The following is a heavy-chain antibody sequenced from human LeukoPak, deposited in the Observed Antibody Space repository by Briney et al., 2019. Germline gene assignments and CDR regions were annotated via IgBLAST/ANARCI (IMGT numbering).Heavy chain of an antibody. CDR1: GGSFSGYY. CDR3: ARVGHDILTGYKIFDY. V-gene: IGHV4-34*01. Sequence: PSETLSPTCAVYGGSFSGYYWSWIRQPPGKGLEWIGEINHSGSTNYNPSLKSRVTISVDTSKNQFSLRLSSVTAADTAVYYCARVGHDILTGYKIFDYWGQGTLVTVSS. CDR2: INHSGST. J-gene: IGHJ4*02. D-gene: IGHD3-9*01.